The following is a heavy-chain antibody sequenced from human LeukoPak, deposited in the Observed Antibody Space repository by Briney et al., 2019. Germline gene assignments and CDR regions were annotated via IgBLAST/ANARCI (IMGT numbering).Heavy chain of an antibody. V-gene: IGHV3-30*02. J-gene: IGHJ4*02. CDR3: AKEGIVVVPADDY. CDR1: GFTFSSYG. Sequence: GGSLRLSCAASGFTFSSYGMHWVRQAPGKGLEWVAFIRYDGSNKYYADSVKGRFTISRDNYKDTLYLQMNSLRAEDTAVYYCAKEGIVVVPADDYWGQGTLVTVSS. D-gene: IGHD2-2*01. CDR2: IRYDGSNK.